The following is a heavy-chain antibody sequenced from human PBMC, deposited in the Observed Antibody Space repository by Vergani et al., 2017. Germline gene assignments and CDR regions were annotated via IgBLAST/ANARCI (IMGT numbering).Heavy chain of an antibody. V-gene: IGHV3-30-3*01. CDR3: ARRVRASGPLYYYYYMDV. Sequence: QVQLVESGGGVVQPGRSLRLSCAASGFTFSSYAMHWVRQAPGKGLEWVAVISYDGSNKYYADSVKGRFTISRDNSKSTLYLQMNSLRAEDTAVYYCARRVRASGPLYYYYYMDVWGKGTTVTVSS. J-gene: IGHJ6*03. D-gene: IGHD3-10*01. CDR1: GFTFSSYA. CDR2: ISYDGSNK.